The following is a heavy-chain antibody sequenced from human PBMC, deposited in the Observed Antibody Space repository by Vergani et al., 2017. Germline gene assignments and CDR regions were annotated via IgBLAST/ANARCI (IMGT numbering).Heavy chain of an antibody. CDR1: GGSISSGGYS. CDR3: ARAVLRYFDWPAPYYMDV. V-gene: IGHV4-30-2*01. D-gene: IGHD3-9*01. Sequence: QLQLQESGSGLVKPSQTLSLTCAVSGGSISSGGYSWSWIRQPPGKGLEWIGYIYHSGSTYYNPSLKSRVTISVDRSKNQFSLKLSSVTAADTAVYYCARAVLRYFDWPAPYYMDVWSKGTTVTVSS. CDR2: IYHSGST. J-gene: IGHJ6*03.